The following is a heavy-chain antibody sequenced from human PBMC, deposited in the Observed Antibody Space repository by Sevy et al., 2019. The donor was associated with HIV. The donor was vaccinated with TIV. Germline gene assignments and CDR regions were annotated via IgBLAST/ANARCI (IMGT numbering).Heavy chain of an antibody. V-gene: IGHV3-23*01. J-gene: IGHJ4*02. CDR3: AKDPNGDYVGAVDC. CDR1: GFSISRYA. Sequence: GGSLRLSCAVSGFSISRYAMSWVRQTPGKGLEWVSSIGASGSYTYYADSVKGRFTISRDNSKNTLYLQISSLRVEDMAVYYCAKDPNGDYVGAVDCWGQGTLVTVSS. CDR2: IGASGSYT. D-gene: IGHD4-17*01.